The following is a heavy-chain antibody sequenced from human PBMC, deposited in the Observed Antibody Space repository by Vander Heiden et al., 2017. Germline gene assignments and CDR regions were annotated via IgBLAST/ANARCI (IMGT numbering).Heavy chain of an antibody. CDR2: VKSKYDGGTT. J-gene: IGHJ4*02. V-gene: IGHV3-15*01. Sequence: EVQLVESGGGLVKPGGSLRLSCAASGFTFSSAWMNWVRQAPGKGLEWVGRVKSKYDGGTTDCAAPVKGRFTISRDDSKNTAYLQMNNLSTEDTAVYYCSTGGSVVDYWGQGTLVTVSS. CDR3: STGGSVVDY. CDR1: GFTFSSAW.